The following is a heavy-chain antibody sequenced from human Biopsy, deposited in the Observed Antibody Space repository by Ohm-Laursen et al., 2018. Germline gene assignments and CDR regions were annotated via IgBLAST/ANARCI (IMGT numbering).Heavy chain of an antibody. V-gene: IGHV4-4*07. CDR2: LFTSGTT. Sequence: GTLSLTCTVSGGSINSYYWSWMRQPAGKGLEWIGRLFTSGTTNYSPSLNNRVTMSVDTSKNQFSLRLTSVTAADTAVYYCVRGGSGSFPFDYRGPGTLVTVSS. CDR3: VRGGSGSFPFDY. D-gene: IGHD3-10*01. J-gene: IGHJ4*02. CDR1: GGSINSYY.